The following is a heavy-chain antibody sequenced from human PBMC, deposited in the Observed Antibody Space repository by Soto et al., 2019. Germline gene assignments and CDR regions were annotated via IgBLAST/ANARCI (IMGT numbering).Heavy chain of an antibody. CDR3: AKDWGPYYYDSSGYLDY. J-gene: IGHJ4*02. CDR1: GFTFSSYA. CDR2: ISGSGGST. V-gene: IGHV3-23*01. D-gene: IGHD3-22*01. Sequence: GGSLRLSCAASGFTFSSYAMSWVRQAPVKGLEWVSAISGSGGSTYYADSVKGRFTISRDNSKNTLYLQMNSLRAEDTAVYYCAKDWGPYYYDSSGYLDYWGQGTLVTVSS.